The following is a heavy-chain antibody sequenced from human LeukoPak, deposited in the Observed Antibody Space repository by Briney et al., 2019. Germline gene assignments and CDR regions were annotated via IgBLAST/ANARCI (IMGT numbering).Heavy chain of an antibody. CDR3: ASGYYGSGSYYDFDT. Sequence: SESLSLTCTVSVDSISTYYWSGIPHPPGKGLEWRGYLYYRGSTNYNPSPQSRVTISVETTKNPFSLRLSSVTAADTGVYYCASGYYGSGSYYDFDTWGQGTMVTVSS. CDR1: VDSISTYY. CDR2: LYYRGST. V-gene: IGHV4-59*08. D-gene: IGHD3-10*01. J-gene: IGHJ3*02.